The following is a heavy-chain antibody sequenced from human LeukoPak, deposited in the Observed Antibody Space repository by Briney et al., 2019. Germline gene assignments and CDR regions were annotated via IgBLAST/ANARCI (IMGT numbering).Heavy chain of an antibody. D-gene: IGHD5-18*01. Sequence: GESLKISCKGSGCSFTSYWIGWVRQMPGKGLEWMGIIYPGDSDTRYSPSFQGQVTISADKSISTAYLQWSSLKASDTAMYYCARTETAEHYYYYGMDVWGKGTTVTVSS. CDR2: IYPGDSDT. CDR3: ARTETAEHYYYYGMDV. CDR1: GCSFTSYW. V-gene: IGHV5-51*01. J-gene: IGHJ6*04.